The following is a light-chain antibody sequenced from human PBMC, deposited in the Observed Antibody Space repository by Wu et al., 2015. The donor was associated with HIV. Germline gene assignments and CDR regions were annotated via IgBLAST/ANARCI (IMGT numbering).Light chain of an antibody. CDR1: QSVSSNY. CDR3: QQYGSSPIT. V-gene: IGKV3-20*01. Sequence: ENVLTQSPGTLPVSPGERVTLSCKASQSVSSNYLAWYQHKPGQPPKLLISQASTRAADIPDRFSGTGSGTDFTLTISRLDPEDFAVYLCQQYGSSPITFGPGTRLEVK. J-gene: IGKJ5*01. CDR2: QAS.